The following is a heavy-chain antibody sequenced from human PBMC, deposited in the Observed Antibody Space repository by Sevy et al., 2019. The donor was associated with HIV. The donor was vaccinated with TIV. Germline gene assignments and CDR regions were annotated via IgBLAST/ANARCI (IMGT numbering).Heavy chain of an antibody. CDR2: INTNTGNP. CDR1: GYTFTSYV. V-gene: IGHV7-4-1*02. J-gene: IGHJ6*02. D-gene: IGHD2-2*01. CDR3: ARGECSSSRCYYYYGMDV. Sequence: ASVKVSCKASGYTFTSYVMNWVRQAPGQGLEWMGWINTNTGNPTYAQGFTGRFVFSLDTSVSTACLQISSLKAEDTAVYYCARGECSSSRCYYYYGMDVWGQGATVTVSS.